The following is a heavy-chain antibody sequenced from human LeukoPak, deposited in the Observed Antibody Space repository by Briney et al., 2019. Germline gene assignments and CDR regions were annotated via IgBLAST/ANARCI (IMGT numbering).Heavy chain of an antibody. CDR3: ARDSEMDTIPLGY. V-gene: IGHV4-34*01. J-gene: IGHJ4*02. CDR1: GGSFSGYY. Sequence: PSETLSLTCAVYGGSFSGYYWSWIRQPPGKGLEWIGEINHSGSTNYNPSLKSRVTISVDTSKTQFSLKMSSVTAADAAVYYCARDSEMDTIPLGYWGQGTLVTVSS. D-gene: IGHD5-24*01. CDR2: INHSGST.